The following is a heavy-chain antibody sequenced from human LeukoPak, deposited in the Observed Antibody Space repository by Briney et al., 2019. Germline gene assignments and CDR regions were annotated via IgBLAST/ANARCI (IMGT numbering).Heavy chain of an antibody. J-gene: IGHJ3*02. Sequence: PGGSLRLPCAASGFTFSSYWMSWVRQAPGKGLEWVANIKQDGSEKYYVDSVKGRFTISRDNAKNSLYLQMNSLRAEDTAVYYCARDQIPYYYDSSGYSDAFDIWGQGTMVTVSS. V-gene: IGHV3-7*01. CDR2: IKQDGSEK. CDR3: ARDQIPYYYDSSGYSDAFDI. D-gene: IGHD3-22*01. CDR1: GFTFSSYW.